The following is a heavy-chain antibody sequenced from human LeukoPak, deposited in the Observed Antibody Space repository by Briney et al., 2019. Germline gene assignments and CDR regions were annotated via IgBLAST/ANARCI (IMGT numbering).Heavy chain of an antibody. CDR2: ISPNADRT. J-gene: IGHJ4*02. CDR1: GFTFGSYA. Sequence: PAGGSLRLSCAASGFTFGSYAMSWVRQAPGKGLEWVSFISPNADRTSKADSVEGRFAISRDNPRNTLYLQMNSLRDDDTAVYYCAIMHGYYDGSGYWVQWGQGTLVTVSS. D-gene: IGHD3-22*01. V-gene: IGHV3-23*01. CDR3: AIMHGYYDGSGYWVQ.